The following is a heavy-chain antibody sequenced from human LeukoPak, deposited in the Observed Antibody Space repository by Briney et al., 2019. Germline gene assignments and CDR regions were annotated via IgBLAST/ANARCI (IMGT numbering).Heavy chain of an antibody. V-gene: IGHV3-23*01. J-gene: IGHJ4*02. CDR2: IRSSGRTT. CDR1: GFTFKNSA. D-gene: IGHD1-26*01. CDR3: AKPPENVVGTSPFHFDS. Sequence: PGGSLRLSCAASGFTFKNSAMNWVRQAPGKGPEWVAVIRSSGRTTDYADSVKGRFTISRDNSNNTLFLQMIRLRAEDTAVYYCAKPPENVVGTSPFHFDSWGQGTLVTVSS.